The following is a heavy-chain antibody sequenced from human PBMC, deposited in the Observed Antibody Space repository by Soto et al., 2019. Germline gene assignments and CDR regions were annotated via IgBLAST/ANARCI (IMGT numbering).Heavy chain of an antibody. J-gene: IGHJ4*02. V-gene: IGHV3-30*18. D-gene: IGHD2-15*01. Sequence: QVQLVESGGGVVQPGRSLRLSCAASGFTFSSYGMHWVRQAPGKGLAWGAVISYDGSNKYYADSVKGRFTSSRDNSKNTLYLQMNSLRAEDTAVYYCAKDQGGPLDYSGQGTLVTDST. CDR1: GFTFSSYG. CDR3: AKDQGGPLDY. CDR2: ISYDGSNK.